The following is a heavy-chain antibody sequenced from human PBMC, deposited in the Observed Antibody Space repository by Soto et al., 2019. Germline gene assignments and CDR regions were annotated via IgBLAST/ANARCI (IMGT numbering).Heavy chain of an antibody. CDR3: ARCPLKSYWYFDL. V-gene: IGHV3-21*01. Sequence: EVQLVESGGGLVKPGGSLRLSCAASGFTFSSYSMNWVRQAPGKGLEWVSSISSSNSYIYYADSVKGRFTISRDNARNSLYLQLNSLRAEDTAVYYCARCPLKSYWYFDLWGRGTLVTVSS. J-gene: IGHJ2*01. CDR2: ISSSNSYI. CDR1: GFTFSSYS.